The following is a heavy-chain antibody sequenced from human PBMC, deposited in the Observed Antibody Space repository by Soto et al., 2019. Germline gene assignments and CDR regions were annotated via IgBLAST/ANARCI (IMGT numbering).Heavy chain of an antibody. CDR3: APTGVTTAAYSGSREENWFAP. V-gene: IGHV2-5*02. D-gene: IGHD5-12*01. J-gene: IGHJ5*02. CDR1: GFSLSTSGVG. Sequence: SGPTLVNPTQTLTLTCTFSGFSLSTSGVGVGWIRQPPGKALEWLALIYWDDDKRYSPSLKSRLTITKDTSKNQVVLTMTNMDPVDPATYYCAPTGVTTAAYSGSREENWFAPWGQGTLVTVSS. CDR2: IYWDDDK.